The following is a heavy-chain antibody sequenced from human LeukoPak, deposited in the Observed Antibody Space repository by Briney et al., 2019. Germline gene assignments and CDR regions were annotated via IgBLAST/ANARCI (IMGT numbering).Heavy chain of an antibody. V-gene: IGHV2-70*11. CDR2: IDWDDDK. D-gene: IGHD3-10*01. J-gene: IGHJ5*02. CDR1: GFSLSTSGMC. CDR3: ARNYGSGSYQNWFDP. Sequence: ESGPALVKPTQTLTLTCTFSGFSLSTSGMCVSWIRQPPGKALEWLARIDWDDDKYYSTSLKTRLTISKDTSKNQVVLTMTNMDPVDTATYYCARNYGSGSYQNWFDPWGQGTLVTVSS.